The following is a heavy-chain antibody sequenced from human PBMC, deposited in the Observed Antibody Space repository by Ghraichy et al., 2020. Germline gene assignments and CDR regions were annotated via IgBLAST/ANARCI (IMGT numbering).Heavy chain of an antibody. CDR2: IHYSGGT. V-gene: IGHV4-59*08. CDR3: ARRGTPYWYFDL. Sequence: SETLSLTCTVSGGSISGYYWSWIRQPPGKGLEWIGSIHYSGGTDYNPSLESRVTISLDTSKNQFSLSLNSVTAADTAIYYCARRGTPYWYFDLWGRGTLVTVSS. D-gene: IGHD3-16*01. CDR1: GGSISGYY. J-gene: IGHJ2*01.